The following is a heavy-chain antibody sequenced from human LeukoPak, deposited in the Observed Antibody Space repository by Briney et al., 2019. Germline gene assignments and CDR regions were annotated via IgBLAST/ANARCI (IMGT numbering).Heavy chain of an antibody. J-gene: IGHJ6*02. CDR2: ISGSGGST. CDR1: GFTFSSHA. CDR3: AKAMTTVTTPYYYGMDV. D-gene: IGHD4-4*01. V-gene: IGHV3-23*01. Sequence: PGGSLRLSCAASGFTFSSHAMSWVRQAPGKGLEWVSAISGSGGSTYYADSVKGRFTISRDNSKNTLYLQMSSLRAEDTAVYYCAKAMTTVTTPYYYGMDVWGQGTTVTVSS.